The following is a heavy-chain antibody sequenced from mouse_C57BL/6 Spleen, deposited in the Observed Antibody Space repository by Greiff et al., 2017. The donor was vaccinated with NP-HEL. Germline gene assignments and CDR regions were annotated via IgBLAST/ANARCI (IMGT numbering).Heavy chain of an antibody. CDR2: ISYSGST. V-gene: IGHV3-8*01. D-gene: IGHD1-1*01. CDR3: ARGGNYYGSSFYWYFDV. J-gene: IGHJ1*03. Sequence: DVKLQESGPGLAKPSQTLSLTCSVTGYSITSDYWNWIRKFPGNKLEYMGYISYSGSTYYNPSLKSRISITRDTSKNQYYLQLNSVTTEDTATYYCARGGNYYGSSFYWYFDVWGTGTTVTVSS. CDR1: GYSITSDY.